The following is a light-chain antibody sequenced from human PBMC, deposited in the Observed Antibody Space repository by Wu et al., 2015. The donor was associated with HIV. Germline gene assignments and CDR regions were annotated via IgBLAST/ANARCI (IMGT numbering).Light chain of an antibody. V-gene: IGKV3-15*01. CDR2: GPS. CDR3: QQYNYWPS. J-gene: IGKJ4*01. CDR1: QSVNTK. Sequence: EIVLTQSPGTLSLSPGERATLSCRASQSVNTKVAWYQQRPGQAPRLLVYGPSTRATGVPARFSGSGSGTDFTLTITSLQSEDFAVYFCQQYNYWPSFGGGTKVEL.